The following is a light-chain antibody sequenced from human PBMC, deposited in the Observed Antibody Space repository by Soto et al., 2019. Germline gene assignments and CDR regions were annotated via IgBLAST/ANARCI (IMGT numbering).Light chain of an antibody. CDR2: QDS. Sequence: SYELTQPPSVSVSPGQTASITCSGGKLGDKYACWYQQKPGQSPVLVIYQDSKRPSGIPERFSGSNSGNTATLTISGTQAMDEADYYCQAWDSSTASVFGGGTTVTVL. J-gene: IGLJ2*01. CDR3: QAWDSSTASV. V-gene: IGLV3-1*01. CDR1: KLGDKY.